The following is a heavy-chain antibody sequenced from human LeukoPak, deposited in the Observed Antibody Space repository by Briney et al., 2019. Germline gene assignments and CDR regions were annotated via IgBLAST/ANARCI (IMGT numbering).Heavy chain of an antibody. CDR2: INHRGFT. V-gene: IGHV4-34*01. J-gene: IGHJ4*02. CDR1: GGAFSGYS. Sequence: SETLSLTCGVYGGAFSGYSWSWIRQPPGKGPEWIGEINHRGFTNSNPSLKSRVTISVDTSKNQFSLRLNSVMAADRAVYYCARGGGGIHFDYWGQGTLVTVSS. CDR3: ARGGGGIHFDY. D-gene: IGHD1-26*01.